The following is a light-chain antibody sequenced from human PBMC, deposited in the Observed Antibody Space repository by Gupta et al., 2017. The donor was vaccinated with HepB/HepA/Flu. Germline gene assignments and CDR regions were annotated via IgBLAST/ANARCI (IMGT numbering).Light chain of an antibody. CDR2: KSS. V-gene: IGKV1-5*03. Sequence: DIQMTQSPSTLSAPVGDRVTITCRASQSISNWLAWYQQKPGQAPKLLIQKSSSLESGVPSRFSGSGSGTEFTLTISSLQPDDFATYYCQQYNSNSETFGQGTKVEIK. CDR3: QQYNSNSET. CDR1: QSISNW. J-gene: IGKJ1*01.